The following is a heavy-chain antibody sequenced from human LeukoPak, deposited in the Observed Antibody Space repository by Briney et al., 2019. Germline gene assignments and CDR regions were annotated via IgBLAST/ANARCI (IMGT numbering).Heavy chain of an antibody. V-gene: IGHV3-23*01. CDR3: AREESGAFDI. CDR1: GFTFSSYA. J-gene: IGHJ3*02. CDR2: ISGSGGST. Sequence: GYLRLSCAASGFTFSSYAMSWVRKAPGQGLEWFSAISGSGGSTYYADSVKGRFTISRDNSKNTLYLQMNSLRAEDTAVYYCAREESGAFDIWGQGTMVTVSS. D-gene: IGHD3-10*01.